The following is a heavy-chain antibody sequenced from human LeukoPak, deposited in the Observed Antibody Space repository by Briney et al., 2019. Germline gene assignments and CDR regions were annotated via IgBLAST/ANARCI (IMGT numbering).Heavy chain of an antibody. Sequence: GGSLRLSCAASGFTFSSYGMSWVRQAPGKGLEWVSAISGSGGSTYYADSVKGRFTISGDNSKNTLYLQMNSLRAEDTAVYYCAKDKLWFGELLSFIDYWGQGTLVTVSS. CDR3: AKDKLWFGELLSFIDY. J-gene: IGHJ4*02. V-gene: IGHV3-23*01. CDR1: GFTFSSYG. CDR2: ISGSGGST. D-gene: IGHD3-10*01.